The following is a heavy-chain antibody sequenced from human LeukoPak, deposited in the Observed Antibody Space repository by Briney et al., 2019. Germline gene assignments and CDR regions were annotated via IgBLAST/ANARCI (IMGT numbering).Heavy chain of an antibody. CDR2: IWYAGSNK. CDR1: GFAMPVSSYG. CDR3: VAILVSGAIWQFER. V-gene: IGHV3-33*01. Sequence: GGPLRLSSAASGFAMPVSSYGLHSGRQAPGKGREWGAIIWYAGSNKNYADTVKGRFTISKDTSKTTWYLQMNSLRAEDTAVYYCVAILVSGAIWQFERWGRGTLGTVSS. J-gene: IGHJ2*01. D-gene: IGHD2-2*02.